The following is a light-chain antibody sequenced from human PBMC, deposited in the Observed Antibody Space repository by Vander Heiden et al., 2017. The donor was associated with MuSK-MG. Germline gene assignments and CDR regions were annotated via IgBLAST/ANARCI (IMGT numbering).Light chain of an antibody. Sequence: QSVLTQPPSVSVAPVQRVTISGTGSTSNIGAGYYVHWYQQLPGTAPKLLIYGNRNRPSGGTERVTGSKSGTSASLAITGLQAEDEADYYCQSYDNSLSGRVVFGGGTKLTVL. CDR2: GNR. J-gene: IGLJ2*01. CDR3: QSYDNSLSGRVV. CDR1: TSNIGAGYY. V-gene: IGLV1-40*01.